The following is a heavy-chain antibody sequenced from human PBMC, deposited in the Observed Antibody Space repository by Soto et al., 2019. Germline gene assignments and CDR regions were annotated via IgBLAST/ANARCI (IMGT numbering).Heavy chain of an antibody. J-gene: IGHJ5*02. Sequence: GPGPETTSETLSLTCTVSGDSISTYYWHWIRLPPGKGLEWIGYIYYTGDTNYNPSLKSRVTISLDTSKNQFSLKLSSVTAADTAVYYCARDPSGHPPLYRFDPWGQGTLVTVSS. CDR2: IYYTGDT. CDR3: ARDPSGHPPLYRFDP. V-gene: IGHV4-59*01. D-gene: IGHD1-26*01. CDR1: GDSISTYY.